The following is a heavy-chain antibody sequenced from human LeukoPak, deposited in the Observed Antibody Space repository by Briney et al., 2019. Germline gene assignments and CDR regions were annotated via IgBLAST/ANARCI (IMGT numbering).Heavy chain of an antibody. J-gene: IGHJ4*02. Sequence: GGSLRLSCAASGFTFSNSAMNWVRKAPGKGLEWVSAIGGKGDNTLYADSVKGRFTISRDNSKNTLYLQMNSLRAEDTAVYYCAKVEVPAALGPGAFDYWGQGTLVTVSS. CDR2: IGGKGDNT. D-gene: IGHD2-2*01. V-gene: IGHV3-23*01. CDR1: GFTFSNSA. CDR3: AKVEVPAALGPGAFDY.